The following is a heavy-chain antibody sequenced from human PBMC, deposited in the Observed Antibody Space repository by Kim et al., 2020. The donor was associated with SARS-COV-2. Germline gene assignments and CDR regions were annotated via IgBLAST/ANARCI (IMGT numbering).Heavy chain of an antibody. Sequence: MYYADSENGRFTISRDNAKNSLYLQMNNLRVEDTALYYCASLYYDTSGYDDWGQGTLVTVSS. J-gene: IGHJ4*02. CDR3: ASLYYDTSGYDD. D-gene: IGHD3-22*01. V-gene: IGHV3-48*03. CDR2: M.